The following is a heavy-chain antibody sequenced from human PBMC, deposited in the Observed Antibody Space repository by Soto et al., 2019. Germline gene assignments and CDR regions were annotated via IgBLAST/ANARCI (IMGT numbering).Heavy chain of an antibody. Sequence: SGPTLVNPTQSLTLTCTFSGFSLTTSGAGVGWIRQTPGMALEWLALIYWDDDKRYSPSLKTRLTITKVTSKNQVVLTMTNMDPADTGTHYCVHRMYCYGIHCYAGDFWGQGALLTVSA. V-gene: IGHV2-5*02. D-gene: IGHD5-18*01. CDR3: VHRMYCYGIHCYAGDF. J-gene: IGHJ4*02. CDR1: GFSLTTSGAG. CDR2: IYWDDDK.